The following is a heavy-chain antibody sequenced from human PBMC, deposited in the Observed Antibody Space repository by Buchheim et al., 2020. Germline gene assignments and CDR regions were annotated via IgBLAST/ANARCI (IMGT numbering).Heavy chain of an antibody. CDR3: ARGILGGDGYNFWVWFDP. CDR1: GYTFTSYY. J-gene: IGHJ5*02. D-gene: IGHD5-24*01. V-gene: IGHV1-46*01. CDR2: INPSGGST. Sequence: QVQLVQSGAEVKKPGASVKVSCKASGYTFTSYYMHWVRQAPGQGLEWMGIINPSGGSTSYAQKFQGRVTMTRNTSISTAYMELSSLRSEDTAVYYCARGILGGDGYNFWVWFDPWGQGTL.